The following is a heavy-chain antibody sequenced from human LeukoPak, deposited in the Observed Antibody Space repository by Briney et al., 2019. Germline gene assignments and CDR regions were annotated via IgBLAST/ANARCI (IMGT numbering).Heavy chain of an antibody. CDR2: IYSGGST. CDR1: GFTVSSNY. V-gene: IGHV3-53*01. D-gene: IGHD3-10*01. J-gene: IGHJ4*02. CDR3: ARVRGTYYYGSGSYYLDY. Sequence: PGGSLRLSCAASGFTVSSNYMSWVRQAPGKGLEWVSVIYSGGSTYYADSVKGRFTISRDNSKNTLYLQMNSLRAEDTAVYYCARVRGTYYYGSGSYYLDYWGQGTLVTVSS.